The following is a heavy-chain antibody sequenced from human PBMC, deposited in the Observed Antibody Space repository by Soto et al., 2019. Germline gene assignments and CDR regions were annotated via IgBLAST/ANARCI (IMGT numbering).Heavy chain of an antibody. Sequence: QVQLVESGGGVVQPGRSLRLSCAASGFDFSTYGMHWVRQAPGKGPEWVAVIWYDGSNKYYADSVRGRFIISRDNSKSTLLLKVNSLRAEDAAVYYCASAVGPFDYWGQGRLVTVSS. CDR1: GFDFSTYG. CDR3: ASAVGPFDY. CDR2: IWYDGSNK. D-gene: IGHD6-19*01. J-gene: IGHJ4*02. V-gene: IGHV3-33*01.